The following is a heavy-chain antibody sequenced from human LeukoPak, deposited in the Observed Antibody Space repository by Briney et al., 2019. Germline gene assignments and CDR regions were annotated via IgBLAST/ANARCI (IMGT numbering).Heavy chain of an antibody. Sequence: GASVKVSCKASGYTFTSYGISWVRQAPGQGLEWMGWISAYNGNTNYAQKLQGRVTMTTDTSTSTAYMELRSLRSDDTAVYYCARDLRYSSSWVFDYWGQGTLVTVSS. CDR2: ISAYNGNT. D-gene: IGHD6-13*01. V-gene: IGHV1-18*01. J-gene: IGHJ4*02. CDR1: GYTFTSYG. CDR3: ARDLRYSSSWVFDY.